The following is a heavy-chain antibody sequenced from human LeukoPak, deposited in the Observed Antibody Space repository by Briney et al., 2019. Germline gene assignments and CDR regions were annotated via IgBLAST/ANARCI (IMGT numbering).Heavy chain of an antibody. CDR3: AKDGSLYGSGSYSDY. J-gene: IGHJ4*02. V-gene: IGHV3-23*01. Sequence: XLILSCAASGFTFSSYAMSWVRQAPGKGLEWVSAISGSGGSTYYADSVKGRFTISRDNSENTLYLQMNSLRAEDTAVYYCAKDGSLYGSGSYSDYWGQGTLVTVPS. CDR1: GFTFSSYA. D-gene: IGHD3-10*01. CDR2: ISGSGGST.